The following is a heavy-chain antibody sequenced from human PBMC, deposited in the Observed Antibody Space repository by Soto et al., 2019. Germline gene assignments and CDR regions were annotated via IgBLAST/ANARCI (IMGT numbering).Heavy chain of an antibody. Sequence: QVQLVQSGAEVKKPGASVEVSCKASGYSFTAYYVHWVRQAPGQGLEWMGIINPIGGSATYAQKFQGRVPMTRDRSTITVDMELTSLTSEDTAVYFCERAVHNPGRWYTSGNRVDYWGQGTLVTVSS. CDR2: INPIGGSA. CDR3: ERAVHNPGRWYTSGNRVDY. CDR1: GYSFTAYY. D-gene: IGHD6-19*01. V-gene: IGHV1-46*01. J-gene: IGHJ4*02.